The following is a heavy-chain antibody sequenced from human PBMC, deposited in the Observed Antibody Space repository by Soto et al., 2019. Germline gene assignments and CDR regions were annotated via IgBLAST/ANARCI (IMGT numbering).Heavy chain of an antibody. J-gene: IGHJ3*02. CDR3: ARVRLRISAAGTHTFDI. Sequence: QVQLQQWGAGLLKPSETLSLTCAVYGGSFSGYYWSWIRQPPGKGLEWIGENNHSGKTNYNPSLKSRVTISVDTSNNQFALKRSSVTAADTAVYYCARVRLRISAAGTHTFDIWGQGTMVTVSS. CDR2: NNHSGKT. D-gene: IGHD6-13*01. V-gene: IGHV4-34*01. CDR1: GGSFSGYY.